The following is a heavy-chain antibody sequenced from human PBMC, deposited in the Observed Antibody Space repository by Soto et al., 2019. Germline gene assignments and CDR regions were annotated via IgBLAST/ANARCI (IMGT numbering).Heavy chain of an antibody. J-gene: IGHJ5*02. Sequence: EVQLVESGGGLVQPGGSLRLSCAASGFTFSSYWMSWVRQAPGKGLEWVANIKQDGSEKYYVDSVKGRFTISRDNAKNSLYLQMNSLRAEDTAVYYCAREINYYDSSGYYQDNWFDPWGQGTLVTVSS. CDR3: AREINYYDSSGYYQDNWFDP. CDR2: IKQDGSEK. V-gene: IGHV3-7*03. CDR1: GFTFSSYW. D-gene: IGHD3-22*01.